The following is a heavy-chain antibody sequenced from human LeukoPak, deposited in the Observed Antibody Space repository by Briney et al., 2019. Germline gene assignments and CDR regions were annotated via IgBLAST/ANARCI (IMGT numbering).Heavy chain of an antibody. D-gene: IGHD1-26*01. CDR2: ISSSSSWI. J-gene: IGHJ4*02. Sequence: PGGSLRLSCAASEFSFSSYSMNRVRQAPGKGLEWVSSISSSSSWIFYADSVKGRFTISRDNSENTMYLQVNSLRAEDTAVYYCAKDWLLKYSGSLTLGDYWGQGTLVTVSS. CDR3: AKDWLLKYSGSLTLGDY. CDR1: EFSFSSYS. V-gene: IGHV3-21*01.